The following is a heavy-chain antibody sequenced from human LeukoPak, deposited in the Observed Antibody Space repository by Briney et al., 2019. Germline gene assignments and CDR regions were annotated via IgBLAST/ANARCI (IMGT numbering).Heavy chain of an antibody. V-gene: IGHV3-30-3*01. CDR1: GFTFSSYA. D-gene: IGHD4-23*01. J-gene: IGHJ5*02. CDR3: ARDGARWFDGNWFDP. Sequence: PGGSLRLSCAASGFTFSSYAMHWVRQAPGKGLEWVAVISYDGSNKYYADSVKGRFTISRDNSKNTLYLQMNSLRAEDTAVYYCARDGARWFDGNWFDPWGQGTLVTVSS. CDR2: ISYDGSNK.